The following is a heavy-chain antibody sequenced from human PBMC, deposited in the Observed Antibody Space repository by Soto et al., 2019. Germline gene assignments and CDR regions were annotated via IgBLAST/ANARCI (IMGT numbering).Heavy chain of an antibody. D-gene: IGHD5-12*01. CDR3: ASRGYNSGYDYFDY. V-gene: IGHV1-2*04. Sequence: ASVKVSCKASGYTFTGYYMHWVRQAPGQGLEWMGWINPNSGGTNYAQKFQGWVTMTRDTSISTAYMELRSLRSDDTAVYYCASRGYNSGYDYFDYWGQGTLVTVSS. J-gene: IGHJ4*02. CDR2: INPNSGGT. CDR1: GYTFTGYY.